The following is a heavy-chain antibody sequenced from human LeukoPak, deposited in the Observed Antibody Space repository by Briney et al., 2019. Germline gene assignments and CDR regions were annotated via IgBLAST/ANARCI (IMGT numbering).Heavy chain of an antibody. CDR1: GFTFSDYA. J-gene: IGHJ6*02. V-gene: IGHV3-30-3*02. CDR2: VSYDGTNE. D-gene: IGHD1-26*01. Sequence: GRSLRLSCAVSGFTFSDYAMHWVRQAPGKGLEWVAIVSYDGTNEYADSVKGRFTISRDNSKNSLYLQMNSLRAEDTALYYCAKDSGSYSYYYGMDVWGQGTTVTVSS. CDR3: AKDSGSYSYYYGMDV.